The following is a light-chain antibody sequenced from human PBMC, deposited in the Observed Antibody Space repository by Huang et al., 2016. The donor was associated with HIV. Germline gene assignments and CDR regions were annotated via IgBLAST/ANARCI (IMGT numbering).Light chain of an antibody. J-gene: IGKJ3*01. CDR2: GAS. V-gene: IGKV3-15*01. Sequence: EIVMAQSPATLSVSPGERATLSCRASQSISNNLAWYQQKPGPAPTLLIYGASTRATGISARFTGSGTGTGITLTINILQSEDVAFYYCQQYNNWPPEETFGPGTKVDIK. CDR1: QSISNN. CDR3: QQYNNWPPEET.